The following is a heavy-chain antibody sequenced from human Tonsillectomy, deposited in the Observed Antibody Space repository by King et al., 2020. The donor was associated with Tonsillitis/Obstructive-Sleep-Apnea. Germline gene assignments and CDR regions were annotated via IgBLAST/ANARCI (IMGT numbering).Heavy chain of an antibody. V-gene: IGHV5-51*01. D-gene: IGHD2-2*01. J-gene: IGHJ5*02. Sequence: VQLVESGAEVKKPGESLKISCKGSGYSFTSYWIGWVRQMPGKGLEWMGIIYPGDSDTRYSPSFQGQVTISADKSISTAYLQWSSLKASDTAMYYCARSPLGYCSSTRCYDNWFDPWGQGTLVTVSS. CDR2: IYPGDSDT. CDR3: ARSPLGYCSSTRCYDNWFDP. CDR1: GYSFTSYW.